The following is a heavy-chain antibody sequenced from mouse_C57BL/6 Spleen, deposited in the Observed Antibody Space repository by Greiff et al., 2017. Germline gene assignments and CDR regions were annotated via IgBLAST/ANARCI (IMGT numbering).Heavy chain of an antibody. D-gene: IGHD2-13*01. CDR3: ARSGGEDAMDY. V-gene: IGHV1-81*01. CDR2: IYPRSGNT. J-gene: IGHJ4*01. CDR1: GYTFTSYG. Sequence: QVQLQQSGAELARPGASVKLSCKASGYTFTSYGISWVKQRTGQGLEWIGEIYPRSGNTYYNEKFKGKATLTADKSSSTAYMELRSLTSEDSAVYFCARSGGEDAMDYWGQGTSVTVSS.